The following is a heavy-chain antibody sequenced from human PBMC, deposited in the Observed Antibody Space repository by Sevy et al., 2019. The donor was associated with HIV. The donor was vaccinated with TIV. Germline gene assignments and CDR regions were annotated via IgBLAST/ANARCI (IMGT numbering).Heavy chain of an antibody. Sequence: SETLSLTCTVSGGSVSSGSYYWSWIRQPPGKGLEWIGYIYYSGSTNYNPSLKSRVTISVDTSKNQFSLKLSSVTAADTAVDYCATGIAAAGSTFDYWGQGTLVTVSS. V-gene: IGHV4-61*01. J-gene: IGHJ4*02. CDR2: IYYSGST. D-gene: IGHD6-13*01. CDR1: GGSVSSGSYY. CDR3: ATGIAAAGSTFDY.